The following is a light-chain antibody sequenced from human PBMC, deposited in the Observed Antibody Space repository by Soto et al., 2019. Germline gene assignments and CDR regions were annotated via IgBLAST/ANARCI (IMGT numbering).Light chain of an antibody. CDR1: QRITTY. CDR3: QQTYSTPYT. CDR2: TAG. V-gene: IGKV1-39*01. Sequence: IQMTQSPSSLSASVGDRVTITCRASQRITTYLNWYQQKPGNAPKLLITTAGTLQRGVTSRFSGSGSGTDFTLTITSLQREDFATYFCQQTYSTPYTFGQGTKLEIK. J-gene: IGKJ2*01.